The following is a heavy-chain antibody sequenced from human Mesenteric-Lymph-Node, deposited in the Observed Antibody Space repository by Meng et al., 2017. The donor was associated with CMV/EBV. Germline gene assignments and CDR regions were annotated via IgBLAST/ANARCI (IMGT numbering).Heavy chain of an antibody. Sequence: GGSLRLSCAASGFTFSSYWMSWVRQAPGKGLEWVANIKQDGSEKYYVDSVKGRFTISRDNAKNSLYLQMNSLRAEDTAVYYCARDEGGWFWSGYPSRYYYGMDVWGQGTTVTVSS. CDR3: ARDEGGWFWSGYPSRYYYGMDV. CDR2: IKQDGSEK. D-gene: IGHD3-3*01. CDR1: GFTFSSYW. V-gene: IGHV3-7*01. J-gene: IGHJ6*02.